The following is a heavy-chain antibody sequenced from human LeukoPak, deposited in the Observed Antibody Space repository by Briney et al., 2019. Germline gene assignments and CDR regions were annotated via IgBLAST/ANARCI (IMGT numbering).Heavy chain of an antibody. Sequence: GESLRLSCAASGFTFDSYDMSWVRQTPGKRLEWVSSIKRRGKNTNYADSVKGRFTILRDDSKNTLYLQMNSLRVEDTALYYCAQGDWVDFCGQGTLVTVSS. D-gene: IGHD2-21*02. CDR2: IKRRGKNT. CDR3: AQGDWVDF. CDR1: GFTFDSYD. V-gene: IGHV3-23*01. J-gene: IGHJ4*02.